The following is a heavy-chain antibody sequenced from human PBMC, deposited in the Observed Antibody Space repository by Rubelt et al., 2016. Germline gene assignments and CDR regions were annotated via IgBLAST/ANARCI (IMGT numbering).Heavy chain of an antibody. CDR1: GGSISSYY. CDR2: IYYSGST. V-gene: IGHV4-59*08. CDR3: ARHHKPAAGHLFDY. D-gene: IGHD6-13*01. J-gene: IGHJ4*02. Sequence: QVQLQESGPGLVKPSETLSLTCTVSGGSISSYYWSWIRQPPGKGLEWIGYIYYSGSTNYNPSLKGRVTISVDTSKNQFSLKLSSVTAADTAVYYCARHHKPAAGHLFDYWGQGTLVTVSS.